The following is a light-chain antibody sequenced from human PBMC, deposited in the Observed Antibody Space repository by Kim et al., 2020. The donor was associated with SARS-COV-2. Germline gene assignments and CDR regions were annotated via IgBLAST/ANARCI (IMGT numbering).Light chain of an antibody. J-gene: IGLJ1*01. CDR2: DTN. Sequence: GTVTLTCGSSTGTVTSGHYPYWCQQKPGQAPRTLISDTNKKHSWTPARFSGSLLGGKAALTLSGAQPEDEAEYYCLLSYNGTRSYVFGTGTKVTVL. CDR1: TGTVTSGHY. CDR3: LLSYNGTRSYV. V-gene: IGLV7-46*01.